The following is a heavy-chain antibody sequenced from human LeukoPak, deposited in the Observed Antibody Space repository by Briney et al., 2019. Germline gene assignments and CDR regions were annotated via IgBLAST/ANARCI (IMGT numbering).Heavy chain of an antibody. J-gene: IGHJ6*03. D-gene: IGHD6-13*01. CDR2: ISYSGST. Sequence: SETLSLTCTVSAGSISSYYWGWIRQPPGKGLEYIGYISYSGSTNYNPSLKSRVTMSVDTSKNQFSLKLSSVTATDTAVYYCARHTPKDIAAAGAGYYYYMDVWGKGTTVTVSS. CDR3: ARHTPKDIAAAGAGYYYYMDV. V-gene: IGHV4-59*08. CDR1: AGSISSYY.